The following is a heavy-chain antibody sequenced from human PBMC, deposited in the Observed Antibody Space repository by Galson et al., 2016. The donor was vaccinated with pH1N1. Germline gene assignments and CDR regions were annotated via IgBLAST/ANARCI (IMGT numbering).Heavy chain of an antibody. J-gene: IGHJ4*02. CDR1: GFSFRTYE. Sequence: SLRLSCAASGFSFRTYEMHWVRQAPGKGLEWVSYIIGSGSITNYADSVRGRFTISRDNAKNSLLLQMDSLRAEDTAIYYCVRETRDDYNYGNFDYWGQGTLVTVSS. CDR3: VRETRDDYNYGNFDY. D-gene: IGHD5-24*01. CDR2: IIGSGSIT. V-gene: IGHV3-48*03.